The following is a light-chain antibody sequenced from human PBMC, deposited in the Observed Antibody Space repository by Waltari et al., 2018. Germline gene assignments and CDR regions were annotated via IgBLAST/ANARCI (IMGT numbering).Light chain of an antibody. V-gene: IGLV2-14*01. CDR1: SSDVGAYNY. CDR3: SSYTTSSTLGV. Sequence: QSALTQPASVSGSPGQSITISCTGTSSDVGAYNYVSWYQHHPGKAPKVRIYGVSNRPLGVSNRCTGAKSASTASLTISGLQAEDEADDYCSSYTTSSTLGVFGGGTKLTVL. J-gene: IGLJ3*02. CDR2: GVS.